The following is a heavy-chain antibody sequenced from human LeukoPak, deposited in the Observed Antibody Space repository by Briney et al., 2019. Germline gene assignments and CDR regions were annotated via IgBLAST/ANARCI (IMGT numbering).Heavy chain of an antibody. Sequence: GGSLRLSCAASGFTFSSYGMHWVRQAPGKGLEWVAFIRYDGSNKYYADSVKGRFTISRDNSKNTLYLQMNSLRAEDTAVYYCARVLQQRGDAFDIWGQGTMVTVSS. CDR2: IRYDGSNK. CDR1: GFTFSSYG. D-gene: IGHD6-13*01. CDR3: ARVLQQRGDAFDI. J-gene: IGHJ3*02. V-gene: IGHV3-30*02.